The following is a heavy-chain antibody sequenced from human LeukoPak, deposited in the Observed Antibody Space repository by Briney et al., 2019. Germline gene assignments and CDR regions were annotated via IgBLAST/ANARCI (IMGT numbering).Heavy chain of an antibody. D-gene: IGHD3-22*01. J-gene: IGHJ4*02. V-gene: IGHV3-66*02. CDR3: AREDYYDSSGLDY. Sequence: PGGSLRLSCAASGLTVSSNYMTWVRQAPGKGLEWVSTISLIGGSTYYADSVKGRFTISRDNSKNTLYLQMNSLRAEDTAVYYCAREDYYDSSGLDYWGQGTLVTVSS. CDR2: ISLIGGST. CDR1: GLTVSSNY.